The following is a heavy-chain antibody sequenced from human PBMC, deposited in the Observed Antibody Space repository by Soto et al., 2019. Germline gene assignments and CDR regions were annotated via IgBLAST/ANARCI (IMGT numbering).Heavy chain of an antibody. D-gene: IGHD7-27*01. J-gene: IGHJ4*02. CDR1: GFTFSSYW. Sequence: PGGSLRLSCAASGFTFSSYWMHWVRQAPGKGLVWVSRINSDGSSTSYADSVKGRFTISRDNAKDTLYLQMNSLRAEDTAVYYCARRVYPGPVDYWGQGTLVTVSS. V-gene: IGHV3-74*01. CDR3: ARRVYPGPVDY. CDR2: INSDGSST.